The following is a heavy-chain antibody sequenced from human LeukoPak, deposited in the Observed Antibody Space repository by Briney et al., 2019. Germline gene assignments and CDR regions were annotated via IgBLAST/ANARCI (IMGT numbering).Heavy chain of an antibody. Sequence: SETLSLTCAVSGGSISSGGYSWSWIRQPPGKGLEWIGYIYYSGSTYYNPSLKSRVTISVDTSKNQFSLKLSSVTAADTAVYYCARGSPYYYDSSGYYHYSVWDYWGQGTLVTVSS. CDR3: ARGSPYYYDSSGYYHYSVWDY. J-gene: IGHJ4*02. CDR1: GGSISSGGYS. D-gene: IGHD3-22*01. CDR2: IYYSGST. V-gene: IGHV4-30-4*07.